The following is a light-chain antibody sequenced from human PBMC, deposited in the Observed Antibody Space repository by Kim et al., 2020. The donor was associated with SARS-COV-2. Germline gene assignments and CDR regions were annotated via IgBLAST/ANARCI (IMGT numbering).Light chain of an antibody. CDR3: QSADNTGTYEV. Sequence: SPGQTCRITCSGDALPKQYAYCYQQKPGQAPVLVIYKDSERPSGLPERFSGSSSGTTVTLTISGVQAEDEADYYCQSADNTGTYEVFGGGTQLTVL. V-gene: IGLV3-25*03. J-gene: IGLJ3*02. CDR2: KDS. CDR1: ALPKQY.